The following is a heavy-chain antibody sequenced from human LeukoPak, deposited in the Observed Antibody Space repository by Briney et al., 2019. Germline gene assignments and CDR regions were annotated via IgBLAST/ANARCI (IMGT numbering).Heavy chain of an antibody. CDR3: ARARKSITMIVVVGAFDI. CDR1: GYTFTSYY. J-gene: IGHJ3*02. V-gene: IGHV1-46*01. CDR2: INPSGGST. Sequence: GASVKVSCKASGYTFTSYYMHWVRQAPGQGLEWMGIINPSGGSTSYAQKFQGRVTMTRDTSTSTVYMELSSLRSEDTAVYYCARARKSITMIVVVGAFDIWGQGTMVTVSS. D-gene: IGHD3-22*01.